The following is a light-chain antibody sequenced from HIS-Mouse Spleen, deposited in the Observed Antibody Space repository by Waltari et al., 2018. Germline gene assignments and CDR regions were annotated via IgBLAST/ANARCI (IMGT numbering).Light chain of an antibody. V-gene: IGLV3-10*01. CDR3: YSTDSSGNHRV. J-gene: IGLJ2*01. CDR2: EDS. CDR1: ALPKKH. Sequence: SYELTQPPSVSVSPGQTARNTGPGDALPKKHAYWYQQKSGQAPVLVIYEDSKRPTGIPERFSGSSSGTMATLTISGAQVEDEADYYCYSTDSSGNHRVFGGGTKLTVL.